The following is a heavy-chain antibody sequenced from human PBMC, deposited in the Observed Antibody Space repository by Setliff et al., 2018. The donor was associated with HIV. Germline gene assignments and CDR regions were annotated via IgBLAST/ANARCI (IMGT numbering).Heavy chain of an antibody. CDR2: VSSGGTA. Sequence: LTCSVSGDSIKSGLNYWTWIRQPAGRGLEWMGQVSSGGTASYNPALKSRVGISIDTSKNHFTLNLTSATAADTALYFCARGHVVRTTRSLDHWGRGLLVTVSS. J-gene: IGHJ4*01. CDR3: ARGHVVRTTRSLDH. V-gene: IGHV4-61*09. D-gene: IGHD2-15*01. CDR1: GDSIKSGLNY.